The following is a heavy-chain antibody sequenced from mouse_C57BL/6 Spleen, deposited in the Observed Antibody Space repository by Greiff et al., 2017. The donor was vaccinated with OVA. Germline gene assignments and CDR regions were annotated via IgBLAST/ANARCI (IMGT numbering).Heavy chain of an antibody. Sequence: QVQLQQPGAELVKPGASVKLSCKASGYTFTSYWMQRVKQRPGQGLEWIGEIDPSDSYTNYNQKFKGKATLTVDTSSSTAYMQLSSLTSEDSAVYYCARYSYFDYWGQGTTLTVSS. CDR3: ARYSYFDY. CDR1: GYTFTSYW. V-gene: IGHV1-50*01. J-gene: IGHJ2*01. CDR2: IDPSDSYT.